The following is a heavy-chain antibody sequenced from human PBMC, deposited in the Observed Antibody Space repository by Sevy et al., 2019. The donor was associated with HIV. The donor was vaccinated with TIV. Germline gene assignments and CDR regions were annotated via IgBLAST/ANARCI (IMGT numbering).Heavy chain of an antibody. CDR3: ARSGVYSDYGMDV. CDR2: IGSGGDA. V-gene: IGHV3-13*01. CDR1: GFTFSSYD. D-gene: IGHD5-12*01. J-gene: IGHJ6*02. Sequence: GGSLRLSCGASGFTFSSYDMHWVRQAAGKGLEWVSGIGSGGDAYYPGSVKGRFTISRETAKNSLYLQMNSLRAGDTAVHYCARSGVYSDYGMDVWGQGTTVTVSS.